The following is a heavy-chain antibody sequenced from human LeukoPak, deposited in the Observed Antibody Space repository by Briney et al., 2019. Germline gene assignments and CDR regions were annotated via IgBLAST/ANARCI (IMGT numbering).Heavy chain of an antibody. D-gene: IGHD2-2*01. CDR3: AAGGVVRMDV. CDR1: GVSISSGGYS. CDR2: IYHSGST. Sequence: SQTLSLTCAVSGVSISSGGYSWSWIRQPPGKGLEWIGYIYHSGSTYYNPSLKSRVTISVDRSKNQFSLKLSSVTAADTAVYYCAAGGVVRMDVWGQGTTVTVSS. J-gene: IGHJ6*02. V-gene: IGHV4-30-2*01.